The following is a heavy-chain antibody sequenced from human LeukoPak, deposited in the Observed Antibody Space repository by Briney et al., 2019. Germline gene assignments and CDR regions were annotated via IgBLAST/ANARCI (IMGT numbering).Heavy chain of an antibody. D-gene: IGHD3-9*01. CDR2: IRYDGSNK. CDR3: AKGGRYDILTGYFNPYYYYYMDV. CDR1: GFTFSSYG. J-gene: IGHJ6*03. Sequence: GGSLRLSCAASGFTFSSYGMHWVRQAPGKGLEWVAFIRYDGSNKYYADSVKGRFTISRDNSKNTLYLQMNSLRAEDTAVYYCAKGGRYDILTGYFNPYYYYYMDVWGKGTTVTISS. V-gene: IGHV3-30*02.